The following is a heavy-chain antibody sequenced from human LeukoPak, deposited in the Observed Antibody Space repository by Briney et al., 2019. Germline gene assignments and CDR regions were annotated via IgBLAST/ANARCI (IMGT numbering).Heavy chain of an antibody. CDR3: ARGRYSSAI. D-gene: IGHD6-19*01. CDR2: IYIDGTGI. Sequence: GGSLRLSCAASGFTFSKYWMHWVRHAPGKGLVWVSRIYIDGTGIVYAGSVKGRFIISRDNAKNTLYLQMNSLRAEDTAVYYCARGRYSSAIWGQGTMVTVSS. V-gene: IGHV3-74*01. J-gene: IGHJ3*02. CDR1: GFTFSKYW.